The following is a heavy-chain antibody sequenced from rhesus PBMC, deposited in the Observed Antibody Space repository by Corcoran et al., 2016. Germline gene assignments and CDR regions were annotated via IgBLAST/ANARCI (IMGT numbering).Heavy chain of an antibody. CDR3: ARGTIYYFDY. J-gene: IGHJ4*01. V-gene: IGHV4-169*01. CDR1: GGSISSSY. CDR2: IYGSGSST. Sequence: QLQLQESGPGLVKPSETLSVTCAVSGGSISSSYWSWIRPAPGKGLEWIGYIYGSGSSTNYNPSLKSRVTLSVDTSKNQFSLKLSSVTAADTAVYYCARGTIYYFDYWGQGVLVTVSS. D-gene: IGHD3-3*01.